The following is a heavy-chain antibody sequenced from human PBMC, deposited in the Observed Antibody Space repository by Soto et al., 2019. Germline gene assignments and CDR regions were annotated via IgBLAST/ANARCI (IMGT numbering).Heavy chain of an antibody. J-gene: IGHJ4*02. CDR3: ARATYCSSTSCYAIGA. D-gene: IGHD2-2*01. V-gene: IGHV1-8*01. CDR1: GYTFTSYA. CDR2: MNPNSGNT. Sequence: GVPVKVSCKASGYTFTSYAIYWVRQATGQGLEWMGWMNPNSGNTGYAQKFQGRVTMTRNTSISTAYMELSSLRSEDTAVYYCARATYCSSTSCYAIGAWGQGTLVTVSS.